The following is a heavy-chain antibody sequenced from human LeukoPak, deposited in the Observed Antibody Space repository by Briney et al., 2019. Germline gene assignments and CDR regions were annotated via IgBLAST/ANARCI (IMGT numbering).Heavy chain of an antibody. CDR2: INTSGNT. CDR3: ARERLGFRVDV. D-gene: IGHD3-10*01. J-gene: IGHJ6*04. V-gene: IGHV4-4*07. CDR1: GDSISNYY. Sequence: SETLSLTCTVSGDSISNYYWTWIRQSAGKGLQWIGRINTSGNTNYNPYLKSRVTMSLDTSKNQFSLNLSSVTAADTAVYYCARERLGFRVDVWGKGTTVTVSS.